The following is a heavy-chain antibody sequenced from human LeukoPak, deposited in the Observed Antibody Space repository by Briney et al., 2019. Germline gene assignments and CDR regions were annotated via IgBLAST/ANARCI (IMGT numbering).Heavy chain of an antibody. V-gene: IGHV3-48*01. D-gene: IGHD3-22*01. J-gene: IGHJ3*02. CDR3: ARASSYDSSGYFQPDI. Sequence: PGGSLRLSCAASGFTFSSYSMNWVRQAPGKGLEWVSYISSSSSTIYYADSVKGRFTISRDNAKNSLYLQMNSLRAEDTAVYYCARASSYDSSGYFQPDIWGQGTMVTVSS. CDR2: ISSSSSTI. CDR1: GFTFSSYS.